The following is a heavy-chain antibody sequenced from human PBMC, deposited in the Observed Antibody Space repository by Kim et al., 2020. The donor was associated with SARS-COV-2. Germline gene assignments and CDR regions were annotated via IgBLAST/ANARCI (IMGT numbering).Heavy chain of an antibody. D-gene: IGHD2-15*01. J-gene: IGHJ4*02. Sequence: KGRFTISRDKSKDTLYLQMSHLRAEDTAVYYCAKERRKDCRGDSCHLEYWGQGTLVTVSS. CDR3: AKERRKDCRGDSCHLEY. V-gene: IGHV3-33*03.